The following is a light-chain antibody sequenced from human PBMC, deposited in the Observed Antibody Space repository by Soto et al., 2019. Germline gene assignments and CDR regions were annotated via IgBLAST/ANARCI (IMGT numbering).Light chain of an antibody. Sequence: AIQMTQSPSSLSASVGDRVTITCRASQGIRNDLGWYHTKPGNAPKLLIYAASSLQIGVPSRFSGSGSGTDFNLTISSLQTEDFATYYCLQDYNYPRTFGQGTNVEIK. CDR2: AAS. CDR1: QGIRND. J-gene: IGKJ1*01. CDR3: LQDYNYPRT. V-gene: IGKV1-6*01.